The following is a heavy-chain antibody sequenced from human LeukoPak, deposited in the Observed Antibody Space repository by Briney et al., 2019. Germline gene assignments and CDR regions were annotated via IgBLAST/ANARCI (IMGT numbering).Heavy chain of an antibody. V-gene: IGHV3-30*18. CDR3: AKDPNGDYIGTFDI. Sequence: PGGSLRLSCAASGFTFRSFGMHWVRQAPGKGLEWVAVISRDGRDKYYADPVKGRFTISRDNSKNTLYLQMNSLRAEDTAVYYCAKDPNGDYIGTFDIWGQGTMVTVSS. D-gene: IGHD4-17*01. J-gene: IGHJ3*02. CDR1: GFTFRSFG. CDR2: ISRDGRDK.